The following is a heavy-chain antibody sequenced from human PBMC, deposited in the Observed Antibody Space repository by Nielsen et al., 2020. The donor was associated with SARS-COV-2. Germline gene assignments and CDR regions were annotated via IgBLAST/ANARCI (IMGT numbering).Heavy chain of an antibody. CDR3: ARDLWGYCSNGVCFGFDP. CDR1: GYSFTGYY. V-gene: IGHV1-2*06. Sequence: ASVKVSCKASGYSFTGYYMHWVRQAPGQGLEWMGRINPNSGGTNYAQKFQGRVTMTRDTSISTAYMELSRLRSDDTAVYYCARDLWGYCSNGVCFGFDPWGQGTLVTVSS. D-gene: IGHD2-8*01. J-gene: IGHJ5*02. CDR2: INPNSGGT.